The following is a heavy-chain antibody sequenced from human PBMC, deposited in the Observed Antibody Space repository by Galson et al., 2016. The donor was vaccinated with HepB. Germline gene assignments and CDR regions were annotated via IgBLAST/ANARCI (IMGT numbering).Heavy chain of an antibody. D-gene: IGHD3-3*01. CDR2: IYYSGST. CDR1: GGSISSSSYY. CDR3: ARHLITIFGVVNNWFDP. V-gene: IGHV4-39*01. J-gene: IGHJ5*02. Sequence: SETLSLTCTVSGGSISSSSYYWGWIRQPPGKGLEWIGSIYYSGSTYYNPSLKSRVTISVDTSKNQFSLKLSSVTAADTAVYYCARHLITIFGVVNNWFDPWGLGTLVTVSS.